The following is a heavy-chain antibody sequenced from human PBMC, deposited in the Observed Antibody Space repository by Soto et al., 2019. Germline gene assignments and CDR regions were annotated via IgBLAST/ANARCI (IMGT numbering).Heavy chain of an antibody. D-gene: IGHD2-21*01. CDR1: GTTFGIYA. CDR3: GGGHSDLYYYYGLDF. V-gene: IGHV3-30*03. CDR2: ISYDGSHE. J-gene: IGHJ6*02. Sequence: QVQLVESGGDVVQPGRSLRLSCAGSGTTFGIYAMHWVRQAPGKGLEWVAVISYDGSHEFYADSVKGRFTISRDNSNNMLYLQMNSLKPDGAAVYFCGGGHSDLYYYYGLDFWGQGTTVTVSS.